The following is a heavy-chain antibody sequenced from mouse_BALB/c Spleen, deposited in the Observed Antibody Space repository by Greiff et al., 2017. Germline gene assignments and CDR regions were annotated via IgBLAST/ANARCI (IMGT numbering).Heavy chain of an antibody. Sequence: QVQLKQSGTVLARPGASVKMSCKASGYTFTNYWLGWVKQRPGHGLEWIGDIYPGGGYTNYNEKFKGKATLTADTSSSTAYMQLSSLTSEDSAVYFCARGGFDVWGAGTTVTVSS. J-gene: IGHJ1*01. V-gene: IGHV1-63*02. CDR2: IYPGGGYT. CDR1: GYTFTNYW. CDR3: ARGGFDV.